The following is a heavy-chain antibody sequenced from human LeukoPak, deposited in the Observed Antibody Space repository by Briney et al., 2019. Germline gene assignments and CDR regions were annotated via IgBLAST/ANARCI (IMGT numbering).Heavy chain of an antibody. CDR3: ARDLGFGVLEPLYGMDV. D-gene: IGHD3-10*01. V-gene: IGHV1-2*02. J-gene: IGHJ6*02. CDR1: VYTFTRYY. CDR2: INPNRGGT. Sequence: ASVKLSCKASVYTFTRYYMHWVRQAPGQGLEWMGWINPNRGGTNYAQKFQGRVTMTRDTSISTAYMELSRLRSDDTAVYYCARDLGFGVLEPLYGMDVWGQGATVTVSS.